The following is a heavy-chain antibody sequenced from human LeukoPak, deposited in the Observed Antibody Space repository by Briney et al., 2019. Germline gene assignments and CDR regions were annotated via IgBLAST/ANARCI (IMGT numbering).Heavy chain of an antibody. CDR3: AKGAMYYYDSSSYYLDY. CDR1: GFTFSTYA. J-gene: IGHJ4*02. CDR2: IWYDGSNK. Sequence: PGGSLRLSCAASGFTFSTYAMHWVRQAPGKGLEWVSVIWYDGSNKFYADSVKGRFTISRDNSKNTLYLQMNSLRAEDSAVYYCAKGAMYYYDSSSYYLDYWGQGTLVTVSS. V-gene: IGHV3-30*02. D-gene: IGHD3-22*01.